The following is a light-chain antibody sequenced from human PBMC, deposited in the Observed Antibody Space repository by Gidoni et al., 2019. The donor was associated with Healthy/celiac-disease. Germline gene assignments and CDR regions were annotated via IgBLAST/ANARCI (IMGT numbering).Light chain of an antibody. V-gene: IGKV1-6*01. Sequence: AIQMTQSPSSLSSSVGHRVTITCRASQGIRNDLGWYQQKPGKAPKLLIDAASSLQSGVPSRFSGRGSGKYFTITSSRQQHEDFATYYCLQDYNYPPTFGQGTKVEIK. J-gene: IGKJ1*01. CDR3: LQDYNYPPT. CDR2: AAS. CDR1: QGIRND.